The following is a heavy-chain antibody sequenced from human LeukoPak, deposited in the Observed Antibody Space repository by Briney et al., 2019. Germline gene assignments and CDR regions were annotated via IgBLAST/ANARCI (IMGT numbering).Heavy chain of an antibody. V-gene: IGHV1-8*01. CDR2: MNPNSDNT. CDR3: ARGSRADY. Sequence: ASVKVSCKASGYTFTTYDINWVRQATGQGLEWMGWMNPNSDNTGYAQKFQGRATMTRNTSISTAYMDLSTLRSEERAVYYCARGSRADYWGQGTLVTVSS. CDR1: GYTFTTYD. J-gene: IGHJ4*02.